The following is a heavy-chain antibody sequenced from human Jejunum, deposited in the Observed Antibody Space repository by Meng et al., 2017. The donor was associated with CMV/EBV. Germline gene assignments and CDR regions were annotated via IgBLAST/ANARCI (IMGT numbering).Heavy chain of an antibody. V-gene: IGHV3-7*01. CDR3: ARDCSTSCPFQPRGDY. CDR1: FSSDG. CDR2: IRSDGSEE. Sequence: FSSDGMSWVREGPGKGLEWVATIRSDGSEENYVGSVRGRFTISRDNAKNSLHLQIDSLRAEDTAVYHCARDCSTSCPFQPRGDYWGQGTRVTVSS. J-gene: IGHJ4*02. D-gene: IGHD2-2*01.